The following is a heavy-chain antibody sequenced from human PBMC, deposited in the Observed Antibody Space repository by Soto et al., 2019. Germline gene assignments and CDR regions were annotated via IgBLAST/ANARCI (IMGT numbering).Heavy chain of an antibody. CDR3: AGLCTGRWFGP. Sequence: QVQLVQSGAEVKKPGSSVKVSCTASGGPFSSYAINWVRQAPGQGLEWMGVITPMFGAPHYAQNFKGRITVTAEKSTNTAYMELSSLTSGDTAVYFCAGLCTGRWFGPWGQGTLVRVSS. CDR2: ITPMFGAP. J-gene: IGHJ5*02. CDR1: GGPFSSYA. V-gene: IGHV1-69*06. D-gene: IGHD2-21*01.